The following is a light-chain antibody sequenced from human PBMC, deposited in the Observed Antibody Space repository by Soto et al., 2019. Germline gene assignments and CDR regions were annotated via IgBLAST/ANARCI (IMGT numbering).Light chain of an antibody. CDR3: QQSYSSPYT. V-gene: IGKV1-39*01. J-gene: IGKJ2*01. Sequence: DIQMTQSPSSLSASVGDRVTITCRASQSISSYLNWYQQKPGKAPKLLIYAASSLQSGVPSRFSGSGSGTDFTLTISILQPEDFATYYCQQSYSSPYTFGQGTKVDIK. CDR2: AAS. CDR1: QSISSY.